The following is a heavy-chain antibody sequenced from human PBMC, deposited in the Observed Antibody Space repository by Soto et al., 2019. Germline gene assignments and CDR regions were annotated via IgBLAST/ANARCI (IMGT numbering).Heavy chain of an antibody. CDR1: GGSISSSSYY. CDR3: ARLWIAGRYFDY. CDR2: IYYSGST. V-gene: IGHV4-39*01. J-gene: IGHJ4*02. Sequence: PSETLSLTCTVSGGSISSSSYYWVWIRQPPGKGLEWIGSIYYSGSTYYNPSLKSRVTISVDTSKNQFSLKLSSVTAADTAVYYCARLWIAGRYFDYWGQGTLVTVSS. D-gene: IGHD2-21*01.